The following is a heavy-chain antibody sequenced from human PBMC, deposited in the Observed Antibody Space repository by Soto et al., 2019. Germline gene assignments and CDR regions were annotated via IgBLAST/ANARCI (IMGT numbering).Heavy chain of an antibody. Sequence: PSETLSLTCAVSGGSISSGGYSWSWIRQPPGKGLEWIGYIYHSGSTYYNPSLKSRVTISVDRSKNQFSLKLSSVTAADTAVYYCARYYGGNYKSHFDYWGQGTLVTVSS. D-gene: IGHD4-17*01. J-gene: IGHJ4*02. CDR3: ARYYGGNYKSHFDY. V-gene: IGHV4-30-2*01. CDR2: IYHSGST. CDR1: GGSISSGGYS.